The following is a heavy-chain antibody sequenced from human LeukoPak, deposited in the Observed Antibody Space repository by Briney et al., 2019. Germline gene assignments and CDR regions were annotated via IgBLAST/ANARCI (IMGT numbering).Heavy chain of an antibody. J-gene: IGHJ4*02. CDR1: GFGFSYAW. CDR2: ISGSGGST. Sequence: GGSLRLSCAASGFGFSYAWMSWVRQAPGKGLEWVSAISGSGGSTYYADSVKGRFTISRDNSKNTLYLQMNSLRAEDTAVYYCAKCLCSGGSCCDFDYWGQGTLVTVSS. D-gene: IGHD2-15*01. CDR3: AKCLCSGGSCCDFDY. V-gene: IGHV3-23*01.